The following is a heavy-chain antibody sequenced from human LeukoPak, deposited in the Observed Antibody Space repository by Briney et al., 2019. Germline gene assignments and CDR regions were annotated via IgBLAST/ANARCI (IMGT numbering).Heavy chain of an antibody. Sequence: GRSLRLSCAASGFTFDDYAMHWVRQAPGKGLEWVSGISWNSGSIGYADSVKGRFTISRDNAKNSLYLQMNSLRIEDMAFHYCAKGGCSSIKCYTNYWGQGTLVTVSS. CDR2: ISWNSGSI. J-gene: IGHJ4*02. CDR1: GFTFDDYA. D-gene: IGHD2-2*02. V-gene: IGHV3-9*03. CDR3: AKGGCSSIKCYTNY.